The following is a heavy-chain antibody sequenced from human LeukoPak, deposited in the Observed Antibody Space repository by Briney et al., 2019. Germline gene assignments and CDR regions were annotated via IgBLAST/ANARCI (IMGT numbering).Heavy chain of an antibody. CDR1: GFTFGDYY. J-gene: IGHJ6*03. CDR2: ISSSGSTI. CDR3: ARRNGRLDYYYMDV. Sequence: GGSLRLSXAASGFTFGDYYMSWIRQTPGKGLEWVSYISSSGSTIYYADSVKGRFTISRDNAKNSLYLQMNSLRAEDTAVYYCARRNGRLDYYYMDVWGKGTTVTVSS. V-gene: IGHV3-11*04. D-gene: IGHD1-1*01.